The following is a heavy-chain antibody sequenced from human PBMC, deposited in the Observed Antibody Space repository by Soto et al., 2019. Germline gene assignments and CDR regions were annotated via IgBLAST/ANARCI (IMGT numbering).Heavy chain of an antibody. CDR1: GYTLTELS. J-gene: IGHJ3*02. V-gene: IGHV1-24*01. CDR3: ATAMLVVAVDAFDI. CDR2: FDPEDGET. D-gene: IGHD3-22*01. Sequence: ASVKVSCKVSGYTLTELSMHWVRQAPGKGLEWMGGFDPEDGETTYAQKFQGRVTMTEDTSTDTAYMELSSLRSEDTAVYYCATAMLVVAVDAFDIWGQGTMVTVSS.